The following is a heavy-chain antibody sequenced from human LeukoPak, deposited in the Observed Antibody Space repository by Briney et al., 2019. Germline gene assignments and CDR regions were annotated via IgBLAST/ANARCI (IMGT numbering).Heavy chain of an antibody. D-gene: IGHD3-3*01. J-gene: IGHJ5*02. CDR2: INHSGST. V-gene: IGHV4-34*01. CDR1: GGSFSGYY. CDR3: ARGVLEWLLYRLSSRWFDP. Sequence: SETLSLTCAVYGGSFSGYYWSWIRQPPGKGLEWIGEINHSGSTNYNPSLKSRVTISVDTSKNQFSLKLSSVTAADTAVYYCARGVLEWLLYRLSSRWFDPWGKGTLVTVSS.